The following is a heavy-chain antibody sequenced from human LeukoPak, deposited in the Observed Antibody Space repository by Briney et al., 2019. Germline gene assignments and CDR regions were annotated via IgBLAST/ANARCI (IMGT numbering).Heavy chain of an antibody. CDR1: GYTFTSYG. D-gene: IGHD2-2*01. Sequence: ASVKVSCKASGYTFTSYGISWVRQAPGQGLEWMGWISAYNGNTNYAQKLQGRVTMTTDTSTSTAYMELRSLRSDDTAVYYCARGCSSTSCYWNYYYCGMDVWGKGTTVTVSS. J-gene: IGHJ6*04. CDR3: ARGCSSTSCYWNYYYCGMDV. CDR2: ISAYNGNT. V-gene: IGHV1-18*04.